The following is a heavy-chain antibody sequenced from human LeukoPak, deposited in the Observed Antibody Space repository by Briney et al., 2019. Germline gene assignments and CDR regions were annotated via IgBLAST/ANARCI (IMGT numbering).Heavy chain of an antibody. Sequence: PGGSLRLSCAASGFTFSSHGMCWVRQAPGRGLEWVSSISIGGDTTYSDSVKGRFTISRDNAKNSLYLQMNSLRAEDTAVYYCARGSYYDFWSGDDYWGQGTLVTVSS. J-gene: IGHJ4*02. D-gene: IGHD3-3*01. CDR2: ISIGGDTT. CDR3: ARGSYYDFWSGDDY. V-gene: IGHV3-21*01. CDR1: GFTFSSHG.